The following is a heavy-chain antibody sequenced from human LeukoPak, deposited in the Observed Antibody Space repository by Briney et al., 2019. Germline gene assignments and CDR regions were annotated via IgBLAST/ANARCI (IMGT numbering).Heavy chain of an antibody. Sequence: ASVKVSCKVSGYTFTSHAMNWVRQAPGQGLEWMGWINTNTGNPTYVQGFTGRFVFSLDTSVSTAYLQISSLKAEDTAVYYCARDYVWFGELDAFDIWGQGTMVTVSS. CDR3: ARDYVWFGELDAFDI. J-gene: IGHJ3*02. V-gene: IGHV7-4-1*02. CDR2: INTNTGNP. D-gene: IGHD3-10*01. CDR1: GYTFTSHA.